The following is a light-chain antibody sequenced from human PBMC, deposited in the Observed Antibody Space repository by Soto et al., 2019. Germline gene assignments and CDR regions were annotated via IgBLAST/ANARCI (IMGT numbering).Light chain of an antibody. CDR2: GAS. CDR3: QQCHRYLT. J-gene: IGKJ1*01. V-gene: IGKV1-5*01. Sequence: DIQMTQSPSTLSATVGDRVTITCRASRSMSNCLAWYQQKPGKAPKLLISGASSLQSGVPSRFSGSASGTEFTLTISSLQPDDIATYYCQQCHRYLTFGQGSMVDVK. CDR1: RSMSNC.